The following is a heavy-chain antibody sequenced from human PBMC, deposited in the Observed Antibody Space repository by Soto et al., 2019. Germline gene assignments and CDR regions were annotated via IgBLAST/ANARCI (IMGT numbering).Heavy chain of an antibody. V-gene: IGHV4-31*03. D-gene: IGHD3-22*01. J-gene: IGHJ4*02. CDR2: IYYSGTT. CDR1: GGSISSGGYY. Sequence: PSETLSLTCTVSGGSISSGGYYWSWIRQHPGKGLEWIGYIYYSGTTYYNPSLKSRVTISVDTSKNQFSLKLSSVTAADTAVYYCARANPHYYDSYDYYYTLADWGQGTLVTVS. CDR3: ARANPHYYDSYDYYYTLAD.